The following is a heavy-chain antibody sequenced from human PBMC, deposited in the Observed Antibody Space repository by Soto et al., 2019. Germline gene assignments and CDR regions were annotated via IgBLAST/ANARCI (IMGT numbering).Heavy chain of an antibody. CDR2: INACNGTT. V-gene: IGHV1-3*01. CDR1: GYTFTSYA. D-gene: IGHD1-20*01. J-gene: IGHJ4*02. Sequence: QVQLVQSGAEVKKPGASVKVSCKASGYTFTSYAMHWVRQAPGQRLEWMGWINACNGTTKYSQKFQGRVTITRDTSASTAYMELSSLRSEDTAVYYCARSITLAGDYWGQGTLVAVSS. CDR3: ARSITLAGDY.